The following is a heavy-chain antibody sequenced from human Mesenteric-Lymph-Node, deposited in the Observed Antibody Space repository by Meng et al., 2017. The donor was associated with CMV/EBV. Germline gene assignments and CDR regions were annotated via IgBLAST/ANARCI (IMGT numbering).Heavy chain of an antibody. J-gene: IGHJ4*02. V-gene: IGHV3-15*01. CDR2: IKSKTDGGTT. Sequence: GESLKISCAASDFSFSNAWMNWVRQASGKGLEWVGLIKSKTDGGTTDYAAPVKGRFTISRDDSKNTLYLQMNSLRAEDTAVYYCASRVYSGYSYAFDYWGQGTLVTVSS. CDR3: ASRVYSGYSYAFDY. CDR1: DFSFSNAW. D-gene: IGHD5-18*01.